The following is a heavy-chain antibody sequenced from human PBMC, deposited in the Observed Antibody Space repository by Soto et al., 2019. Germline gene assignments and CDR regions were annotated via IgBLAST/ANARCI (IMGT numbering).Heavy chain of an antibody. Sequence: EVQLVESGGGLVKPGGSLRLSCTLTFNSYSLNWVRQAPGKGLEWVSSISSGSAYIKYADSVKGRFTISRDNANNLLYLQMRSLRVDDTALYYCPRDEGGSYYNWFNPWGQGTLFTVSS. CDR1: TFNSYS. D-gene: IGHD1-26*01. CDR3: PRDEGGSYYNWFNP. V-gene: IGHV3-21*06. CDR2: ISSGSAYI. J-gene: IGHJ5*02.